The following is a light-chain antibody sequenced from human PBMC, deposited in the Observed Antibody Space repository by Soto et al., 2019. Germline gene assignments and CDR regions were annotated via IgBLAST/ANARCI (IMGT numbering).Light chain of an antibody. Sequence: IEMTQSPATLSVSPGERATLSCRASQSVSSNLVWYQQKPGQAPRLLIYGASTRVTGIPARFSDSGSGTEFTLTISSLQSEDFAVYYCQQYNYWPRSITFGQGTRLEIK. J-gene: IGKJ5*01. CDR1: QSVSSN. CDR2: GAS. CDR3: QQYNYWPRSIT. V-gene: IGKV3-15*01.